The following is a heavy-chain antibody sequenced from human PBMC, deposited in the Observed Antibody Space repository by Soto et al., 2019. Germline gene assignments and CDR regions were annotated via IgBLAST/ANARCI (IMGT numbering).Heavy chain of an antibody. J-gene: IGHJ2*01. D-gene: IGHD7-27*01. CDR1: GYTFTNYA. V-gene: IGHV1-3*01. Sequence: ASVKVSCKASGYTFTNYAMHWVRQAPGQRLEWMGWINAGNGNTKYSQKFQGRVTITRDTSASTAYMELSNLRSEDTALYCCAGAGRLNWYFDLWGRGTLV. CDR2: INAGNGNT. CDR3: AGAGRLNWYFDL.